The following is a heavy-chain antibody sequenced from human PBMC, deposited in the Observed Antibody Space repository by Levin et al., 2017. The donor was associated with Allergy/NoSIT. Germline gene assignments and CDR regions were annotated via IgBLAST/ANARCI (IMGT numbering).Heavy chain of an antibody. CDR2: IYYSGST. CDR3: ARGGAGYYGSGSYGY. V-gene: IGHV4-30-4*01. CDR1: GGSISSGDYY. D-gene: IGHD3-10*01. J-gene: IGHJ4*02. Sequence: SCTVSGGSISSGDYYWSWIRQPPGKGLEWIGYIYYSGSTYYNPSLKSRVTISVDTSKNQFSLKLSSVTAADTAVYYCARGGAGYYGSGSYGYWGQGTLVTVSS.